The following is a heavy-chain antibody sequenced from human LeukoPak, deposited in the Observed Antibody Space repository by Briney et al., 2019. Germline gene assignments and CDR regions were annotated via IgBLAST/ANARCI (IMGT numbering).Heavy chain of an antibody. D-gene: IGHD1-26*01. CDR3: ARGVGATFDAFDI. CDR1: GYTFRTYG. CDR2: ISVHNGNT. Sequence: GASVKVSCKGSGYTFRTYGISWVRQAPGQGLEWMGWISVHNGNTNYAQKVQGRVTMTTDTSTSTAYMELRSLRSDDTAVYHCARGVGATFDAFDIWGQGTMVTDSS. J-gene: IGHJ3*02. V-gene: IGHV1-18*01.